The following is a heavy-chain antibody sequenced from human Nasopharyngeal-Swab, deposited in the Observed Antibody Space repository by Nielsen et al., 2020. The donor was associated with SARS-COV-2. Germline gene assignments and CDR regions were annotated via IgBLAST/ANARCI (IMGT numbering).Heavy chain of an antibody. D-gene: IGHD3-22*01. CDR3: ARVTGSSGYYDYYYGMDV. CDR2: IYYSGST. CDR1: GGSISSYY. J-gene: IGHJ6*02. Sequence: SETLSLTCTVSGGSISSYYWSWIRQPPGKGLEWIGYIYYSGSTNYSPSLKSRVTISVDTSKNQFSLKLSSVTAADTAVYYCARVTGSSGYYDYYYGMDVWGQGTTVTVSS. V-gene: IGHV4-59*13.